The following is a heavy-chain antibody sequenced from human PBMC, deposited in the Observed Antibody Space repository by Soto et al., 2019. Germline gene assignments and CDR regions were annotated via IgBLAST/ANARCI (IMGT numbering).Heavy chain of an antibody. V-gene: IGHV4-39*01. CDR2: IYGTGNT. D-gene: IGHD6-13*01. Sequence: QLQLQESGPGLVKPSETLSLSCTVSGGSITSSFYWGWIRQPPGKGLEWIGSIYGTGNTYYNPSLKGRVTISPDPSKTQFSLNLSSVTAADTAVYYCRSSSRYSTDVWGQGATVTVS. J-gene: IGHJ6*02. CDR1: GGSITSSFY. CDR3: RSSSRYSTDV.